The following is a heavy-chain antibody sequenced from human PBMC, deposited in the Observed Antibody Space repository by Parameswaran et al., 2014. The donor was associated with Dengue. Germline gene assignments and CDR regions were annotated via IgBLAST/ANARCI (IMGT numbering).Heavy chain of an antibody. J-gene: IGHJ5*02. CDR3: ARDSYDMDWFDP. CDR2: INPNSGGT. D-gene: IGHD3-9*01. Sequence: WVRQAPGQGLEWMGWINPNSGGTNYAQKFQGRVTMTRDTSISTAYMELSRLRSDDTAVYYCARDSYDMDWFDPWGQGTLVTVSS. V-gene: IGHV1-2*02.